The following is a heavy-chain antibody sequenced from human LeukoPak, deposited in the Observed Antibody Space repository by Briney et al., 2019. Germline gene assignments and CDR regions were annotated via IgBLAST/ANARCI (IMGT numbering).Heavy chain of an antibody. CDR2: IYHSGST. CDR3: ARQAEAFDI. V-gene: IGHV4-30-2*01. CDR1: GGSISSGGYS. Sequence: SQTLSLTCAVSGGSISSGGYSWSWIRQPPGKGLEWIGYIYHSGSTYYNPSLKSRVTISVDRSKNQFSLKLSSVTAADTAVYYCARQAEAFDIWGQGTMVTVSS. J-gene: IGHJ3*02.